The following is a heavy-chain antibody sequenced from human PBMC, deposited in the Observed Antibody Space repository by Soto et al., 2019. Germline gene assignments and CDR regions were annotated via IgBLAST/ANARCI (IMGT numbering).Heavy chain of an antibody. CDR1: GGTFSSYA. Sequence: SVKVSCKASGGTFSSYAISWVRQAPGQGLEWMGGIIPIFGTANYAQRFQGRVTITADESTSTAYMELSSLRSEDTAVYYCARDLGSTVTTGGMDVWGHGTTVTVSS. D-gene: IGHD4-17*01. V-gene: IGHV1-69*13. CDR2: IIPIFGTA. CDR3: ARDLGSTVTTGGMDV. J-gene: IGHJ6*02.